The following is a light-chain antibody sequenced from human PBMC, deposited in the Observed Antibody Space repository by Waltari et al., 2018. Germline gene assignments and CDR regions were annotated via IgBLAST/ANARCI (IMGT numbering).Light chain of an antibody. V-gene: IGKV2-30*01. CDR3: MQETHWPYT. CDR1: QILVYADGNTY. Sequence: EVVMTQSPLSLPVTVGQRASISCRPSQILVYADGNTYLNWFHQRPGQSPSRLIYGVSVRDSGVPDRFSGSGSGTDFTLMISRVEAEDVGVYYCMQETHWPYTFGQGTKLEIK. J-gene: IGKJ2*01. CDR2: GVS.